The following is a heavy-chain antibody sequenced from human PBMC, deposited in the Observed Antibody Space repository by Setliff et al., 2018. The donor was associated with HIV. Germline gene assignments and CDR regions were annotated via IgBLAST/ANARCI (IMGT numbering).Heavy chain of an antibody. CDR2: VEPQHGET. V-gene: IGHV1-69-2*01. Sequence: ASVKVSCKASVYTFTDYYMHWVQQAPGKGLEWMGRVEPQHGETIFAGKFQGRVTITADTSTDTAYMELSSLRSVDTAVYFCARGTTATHYYYYMDGWGKGTSVTVSS. CDR1: VYTFTDYY. D-gene: IGHD4-17*01. J-gene: IGHJ6*03. CDR3: ARGTTATHYYYYMDG.